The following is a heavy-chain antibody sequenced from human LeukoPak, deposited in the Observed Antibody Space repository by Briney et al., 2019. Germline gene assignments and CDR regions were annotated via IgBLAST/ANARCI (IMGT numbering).Heavy chain of an antibody. CDR2: IIPIFGTA. CDR3: ARAGRITCSSSYPNWFDP. D-gene: IGHD6-13*01. J-gene: IGHJ5*02. Sequence: SVKVSCKTSGGTFSSYAISWVRQAPGQGLEWMGGIIPIFGTANYAQKFQGRVTITTDESTSTAYMELSSLRSEDTAVYYCARAGRITCSSSYPNWFDPWGQGTLVTVSS. V-gene: IGHV1-69*05. CDR1: GGTFSSYA.